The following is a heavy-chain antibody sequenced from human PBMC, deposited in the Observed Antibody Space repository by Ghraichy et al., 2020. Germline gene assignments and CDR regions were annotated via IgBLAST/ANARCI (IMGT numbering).Heavy chain of an antibody. CDR1: GFTFSSYS. CDR2: ISSSSSYI. D-gene: IGHD2-15*01. V-gene: IGHV3-21*01. J-gene: IGHJ3*02. Sequence: GGSLRLSCAASGFTFSSYSMNWVRQAPGKGLEWVSSISSSSSYIYYADSVKGRFTISRDNAKNSLYLQMNSLRAEDTAVYYCARDWVAATPGAFDIWGQGTMVTVSS. CDR3: ARDWVAATPGAFDI.